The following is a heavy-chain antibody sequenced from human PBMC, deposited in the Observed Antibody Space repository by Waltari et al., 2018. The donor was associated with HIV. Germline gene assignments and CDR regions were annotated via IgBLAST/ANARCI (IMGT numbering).Heavy chain of an antibody. V-gene: IGHV3-15*01. D-gene: IGHD1-26*01. CDR2: IKSKTDGGTT. CDR3: TTRIVGPTFDY. Sequence: EVQLVESGGGLVKPGGSLRLSCAASGFTFNNAWMSWVRQTPGKGLEWGGRIKSKTDGGTTNYAAPVNGRFTISRDDSKNTLYLQMNSLRTEDTAVYYCTTRIVGPTFDYWGQGTLVTVSS. CDR1: GFTFNNAW. J-gene: IGHJ4*02.